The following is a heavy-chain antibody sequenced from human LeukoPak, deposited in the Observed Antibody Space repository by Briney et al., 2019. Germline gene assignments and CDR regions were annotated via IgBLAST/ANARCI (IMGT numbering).Heavy chain of an antibody. V-gene: IGHV3-20*04. Sequence: PGGSLRLSCAASGFTFDDYGMSWVRQAPGKGLEWVSGINWNGGSTGYADSVKGRFTISRDNAKNSLYLQMNSLRAEDTALYYCARVIVGATTWAFDIWGQGTMVTVSS. D-gene: IGHD1-26*01. CDR2: INWNGGST. CDR1: GFTFDDYG. CDR3: ARVIVGATTWAFDI. J-gene: IGHJ3*02.